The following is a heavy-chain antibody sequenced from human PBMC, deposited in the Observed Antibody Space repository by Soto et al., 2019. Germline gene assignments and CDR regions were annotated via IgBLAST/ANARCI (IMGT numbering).Heavy chain of an antibody. CDR1: GFSFTNFA. J-gene: IGHJ4*02. D-gene: IGHD2-21*02. CDR3: AKDDVTDSGDDYFDY. V-gene: IGHV3-23*01. Sequence: EVQLLESGGGLVQPGGSLRLSCAASGFSFTNFAMSWVRQAPGKGLEWVAGIGASGDITWYADSVKGRLSISRDNSKNTLYLPLNSLRFEDTAVYYCAKDDVTDSGDDYFDYWGPGTLVTVSS. CDR2: IGASGDIT.